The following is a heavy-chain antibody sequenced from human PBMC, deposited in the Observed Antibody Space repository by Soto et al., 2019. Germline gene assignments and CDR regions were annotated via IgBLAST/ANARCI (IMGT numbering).Heavy chain of an antibody. CDR3: ARVVGEHDDY. CDR2: IYTSGST. J-gene: IGHJ4*02. V-gene: IGHV4-4*07. CDR1: VGSISSYY. D-gene: IGHD3-16*01. Sequence: SETLALSCTFSVGSISSYYWSWIRQPAGKGLEWIGRIYTSGSTNYNPSLKSRVTMSVDTSKKQFSLKLSSVTAADTAVYYCARVVGEHDDYWGQGTMVTVSS.